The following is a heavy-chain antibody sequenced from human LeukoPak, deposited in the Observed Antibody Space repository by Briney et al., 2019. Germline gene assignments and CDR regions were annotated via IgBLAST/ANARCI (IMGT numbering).Heavy chain of an antibody. J-gene: IGHJ4*02. V-gene: IGHV3-23*01. CDR2: ISGSGGST. Sequence: GGSLRLSCAASGFTFSSCAMSWVRQAPGKGLEWVSGISGSGGSTYHADSVKGRFTISRDNSKNTLYLQMNSLRAEDTAVYYCARDSSLRLWFRSWGQGTLVTVSS. D-gene: IGHD3-10*01. CDR1: GFTFSSCA. CDR3: ARDSSLRLWFRS.